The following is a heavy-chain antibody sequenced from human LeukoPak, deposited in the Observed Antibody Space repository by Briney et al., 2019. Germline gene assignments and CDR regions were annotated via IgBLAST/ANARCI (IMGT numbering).Heavy chain of an antibody. CDR2: INHSGST. D-gene: IGHD6-19*01. J-gene: IGHJ4*02. Sequence: PSETLSLTCAAYGGSFSGYYWSWIRQPPGKGLEWIGEINHSGSTNYNPSLKSRVTISVDTSKNQFSLKLSSVTAADTAVYYCASIEAVAGTGYWGQGTLVTVSS. CDR1: GGSFSGYY. V-gene: IGHV4-34*01. CDR3: ASIEAVAGTGY.